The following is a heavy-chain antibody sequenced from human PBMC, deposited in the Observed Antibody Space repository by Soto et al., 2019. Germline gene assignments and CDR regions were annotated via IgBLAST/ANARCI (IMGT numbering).Heavy chain of an antibody. CDR2: IYYSGST. CDR3: ARGGPYYYGFDV. CDR1: GGSISSSSYY. J-gene: IGHJ6*02. V-gene: IGHV4-39*01. Sequence: SETLSLTCTVSGGSISSSSYYWGWIRQPPGKGLEWIGSIYYSGSTYYNPSLKSRVTISVDTSKNQFSLKLRSVTAADTALYFCARGGPYYYGFDVWGQGTTVTVSS.